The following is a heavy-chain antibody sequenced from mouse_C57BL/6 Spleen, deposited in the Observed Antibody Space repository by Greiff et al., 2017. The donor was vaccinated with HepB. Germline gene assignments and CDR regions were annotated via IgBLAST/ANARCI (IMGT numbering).Heavy chain of an antibody. J-gene: IGHJ4*01. CDR1: GFTFSDYG. V-gene: IGHV5-17*01. CDR2: ISSGSSTI. CDR3: AITTVVATDAMDY. Sequence: DVMLVESGGGLVKPGGSLKLSCAASGFTFSDYGMHWVRQAPEKGLEWVAYISSGSSTIYYADTVKGRFTISRDNAKNTLFLQMTSLRAEDTAMYYGAITTVVATDAMDYWGQGTSVTVSS. D-gene: IGHD1-1*01.